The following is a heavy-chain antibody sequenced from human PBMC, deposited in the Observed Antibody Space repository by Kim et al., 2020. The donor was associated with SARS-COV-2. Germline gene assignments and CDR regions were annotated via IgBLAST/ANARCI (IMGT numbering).Heavy chain of an antibody. CDR2: IYYSGCT. CDR1: GGSISSSSYY. CDR3: ARSFLWFGELLPPSWVSCYLGY. V-gene: IGHV4-39*01. J-gene: IGHJ4*02. D-gene: IGHD3-10*01. Sequence: SETLSLTCTVSGGSISSSSYYWGWIRQPPGKGLEWIGSIYYSGCTYYNPTLKSLVTISVEPSKNKFSLKLSSVTAADTAVYYCARSFLWFGELLPPSWVSCYLGYWGQGPLVTVSS.